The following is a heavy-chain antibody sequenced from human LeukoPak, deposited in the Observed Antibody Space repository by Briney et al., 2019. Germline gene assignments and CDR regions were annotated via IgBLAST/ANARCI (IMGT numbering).Heavy chain of an antibody. CDR2: ISSSSSTI. D-gene: IGHD1-26*01. J-gene: IGHJ4*02. V-gene: IGHV3-48*01. CDR3: ARTQWELPESR. CDR1: GFTFSSYS. Sequence: PGGSLRLSCAASGFTFSSYSMNWVRQAPGKGLEWVSYISSSSSTIYYADSVKGRFTISRDNAKNSLYLQMNSLRAEDTAVYYCARTQWELPESRWGQGTLVTVSS.